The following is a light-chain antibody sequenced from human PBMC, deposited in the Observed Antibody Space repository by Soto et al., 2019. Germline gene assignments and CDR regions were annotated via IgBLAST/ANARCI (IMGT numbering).Light chain of an antibody. CDR2: GIS. V-gene: IGKV3-20*01. CDR3: EQYVTSSPWT. CDR1: HTISSSY. J-gene: IGKJ1*01. Sequence: EIVLTQSPGTLSLSPGERATLSCRASHTISSSYLAWYQQKPGQAPRLLMYGISRRATGIPDRFSGSGSGTYFTLTITRLEPEDFSLYYCEQYVTSSPWTCGQGTKVEIK.